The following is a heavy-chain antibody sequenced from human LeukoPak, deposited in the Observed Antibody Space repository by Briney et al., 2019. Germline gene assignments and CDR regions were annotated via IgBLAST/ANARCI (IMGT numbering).Heavy chain of an antibody. J-gene: IGHJ6*03. CDR1: GGSINNYY. V-gene: IGHV4-59*12. CDR3: ARASGFWYMDV. D-gene: IGHD3-22*01. CDR2: IYYSGST. Sequence: PSETLSLTCTVSGGSINNYYWRWVPQPPGKGLEGIGYIYYSGSTNYKPSLKSRVTISVDTSKSQFSLKLSSVTAADTAVYYCARASGFWYMDVWGKGTTVTISS.